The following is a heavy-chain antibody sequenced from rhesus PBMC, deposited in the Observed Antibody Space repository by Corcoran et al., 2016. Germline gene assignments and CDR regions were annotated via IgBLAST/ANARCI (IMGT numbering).Heavy chain of an antibody. CDR2: INGNTGST. CDR3: ASEFVY. V-gene: IGHV4-80*01. CDR1: GASISSYW. J-gene: IGHJ4*01. Sequence: QVQLQESGPGLVKSSETLSLTCAVSGASISSYWWTWIRQPPGKGLEWIGEINGNTGSTDYNPSLKSRVTISKDASKNQFSLKLNSVPAADPAVYYCASEFVYWGQGVLVTVSS.